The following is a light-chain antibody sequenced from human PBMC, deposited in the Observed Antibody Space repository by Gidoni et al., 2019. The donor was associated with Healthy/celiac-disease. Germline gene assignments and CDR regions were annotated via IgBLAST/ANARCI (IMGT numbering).Light chain of an antibody. J-gene: IGKJ5*01. CDR3: QQSYSTLPT. Sequence: DIQMTQSPSSLSASGGDRVTITCQASQSISSYLNWYQQKPGKAPKLLIYAASSLQSGVPSRFSGSGSGTDFTLTISSLQPEDFATYYCQQSYSTLPTFGQGTRLEIK. CDR1: QSISSY. CDR2: AAS. V-gene: IGKV1-39*01.